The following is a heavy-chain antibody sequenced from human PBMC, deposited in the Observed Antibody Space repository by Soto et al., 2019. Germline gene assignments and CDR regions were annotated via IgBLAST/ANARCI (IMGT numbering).Heavy chain of an antibody. CDR2: IYYSGST. Sequence: QLQLQESGPGLVKPSETLSLTCTVSGGSISSSSYSWGWIRQPPGKGLEWIGSIYYSGSTYYNPSLKSRVTISVDTSKNQFSLKLSSVTAADTAVYYCAGNRIVGATMYFDLWGRGTLVTVSS. V-gene: IGHV4-39*01. D-gene: IGHD1-26*01. J-gene: IGHJ2*01. CDR3: AGNRIVGATMYFDL. CDR1: GGSISSSSYS.